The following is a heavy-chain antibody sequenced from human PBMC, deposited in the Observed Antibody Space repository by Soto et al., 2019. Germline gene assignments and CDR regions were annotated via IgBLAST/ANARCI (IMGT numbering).Heavy chain of an antibody. D-gene: IGHD6-19*01. J-gene: IGHJ4*02. Sequence: QVHLVQSGAEVKKPGASVKVSCKASGYPFTSYYMHWVRQAPGQGLEWMGMFNPTGGYTNYAQKCQGRVTMTSDPSTSTVYMEMSSLRSEDTAVYYCARGGTVAANFDYWGQGTLVTVSS. CDR3: ARGGTVAANFDY. CDR2: FNPTGGYT. V-gene: IGHV1-46*01. CDR1: GYPFTSYY.